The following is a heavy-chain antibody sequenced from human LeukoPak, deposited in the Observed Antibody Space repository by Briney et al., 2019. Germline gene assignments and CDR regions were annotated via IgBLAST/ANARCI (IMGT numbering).Heavy chain of an antibody. J-gene: IGHJ6*02. CDR2: IYNSGST. CDR1: GGXITHYY. V-gene: IGHV4-59*01. D-gene: IGHD6-6*01. CDR3: ARRGAARPGGSYSMDV. Sequence: SETLSLSCTVSGGXITHYYCSWIRQPPGKGLEYIGYIYNSGSTNYKPSLKSRVTISIDTSKNQLSLKLSSVTTADTAVHYCARRGAARPGGSYSMDVWGQGTTVTVSS.